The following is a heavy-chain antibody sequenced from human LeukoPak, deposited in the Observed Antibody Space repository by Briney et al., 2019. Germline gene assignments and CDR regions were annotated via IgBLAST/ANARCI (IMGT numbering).Heavy chain of an antibody. Sequence: GGSLRLSCVASGFTFNNHAMNWVRQAPGKGLEWVSAISGSGGSTYYAGSVKGRFTISRDNSKNTLYLQMNSLRAEDTAVYYCARRGYYYGPGGMDVWGQGTTVTVSS. CDR3: ARRGYYYGPGGMDV. V-gene: IGHV3-23*01. CDR1: GFTFNNHA. D-gene: IGHD3-10*01. J-gene: IGHJ6*02. CDR2: ISGSGGST.